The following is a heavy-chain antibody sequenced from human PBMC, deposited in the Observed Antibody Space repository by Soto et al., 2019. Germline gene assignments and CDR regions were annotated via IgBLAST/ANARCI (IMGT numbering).Heavy chain of an antibody. V-gene: IGHV3-23*01. J-gene: IGHJ4*02. CDR2: INGGSGST. CDR1: GLTFSSYA. Sequence: GGSLRLSCAASGLTFSSYAMSWVRQAPGKGLEWVSNINGGSGSTYYADSVKGRFTISRDNSKNTLYLQMNSLRAEDTAVYYCAKDTRIQLWLPFDYWGQGTLVTVSS. CDR3: AKDTRIQLWLPFDY. D-gene: IGHD5-18*01.